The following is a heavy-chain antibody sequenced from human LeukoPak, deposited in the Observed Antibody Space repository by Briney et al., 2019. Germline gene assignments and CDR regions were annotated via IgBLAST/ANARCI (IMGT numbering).Heavy chain of an antibody. D-gene: IGHD3-22*01. J-gene: IGHJ4*02. Sequence: ASVKVSCKASGGTFSSYAISWVRQGPGQGLEWMGGIIPIFGTANYAQKFQGRVTITADESTSTAYMELSSLRSEDTAVYYCAAGDSSGYYPIYPPDYWGQGTLVTVSS. V-gene: IGHV1-69*01. CDR3: AAGDSSGYYPIYPPDY. CDR1: GGTFSSYA. CDR2: IIPIFGTA.